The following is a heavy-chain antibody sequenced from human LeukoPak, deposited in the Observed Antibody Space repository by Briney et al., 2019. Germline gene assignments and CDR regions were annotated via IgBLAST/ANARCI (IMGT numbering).Heavy chain of an antibody. J-gene: IGHJ4*02. CDR3: VRRHDILTASSIPSYFEY. V-gene: IGHV4-4*02. CDR1: GGSISSSNW. D-gene: IGHD3-9*01. CDR2: IYHSGST. Sequence: SGTLSLTCAVSGGSISSSNWWSWVRQPPGKGLEWIGEIYHSGSTNYNPSLKSRVTISVDRSKNQFSLKLSSVTAADTAVYYCVRRHDILTASSIPSYFEYWGQGTLVTVSS.